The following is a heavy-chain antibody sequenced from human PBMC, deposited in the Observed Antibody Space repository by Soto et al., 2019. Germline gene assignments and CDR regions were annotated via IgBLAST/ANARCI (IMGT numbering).Heavy chain of an antibody. V-gene: IGHV3-64D*06. CDR3: VKGEYYYDGGAYYPFDY. J-gene: IGHJ4*02. CDR1: GFTFSIYA. D-gene: IGHD3-22*01. Sequence: EVQLVESGGGLVQPGGSLRLSCSASGFTFSIYAMHWVRQAPGKGLEYVSTISTNGGSTYYADSVKGRFAISRDNSKNXLYLQMSSLRAEDTAVYYCVKGEYYYDGGAYYPFDYWGQGTLVTVSS. CDR2: ISTNGGST.